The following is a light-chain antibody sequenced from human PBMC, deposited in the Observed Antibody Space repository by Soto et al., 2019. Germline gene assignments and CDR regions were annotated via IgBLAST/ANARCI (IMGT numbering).Light chain of an antibody. CDR1: SSDVGGYNY. CDR2: EVN. V-gene: IGLV2-8*01. CDR3: SSYAGSSNV. Sequence: QSALTQPPSASGSPGQSVAISCTGTSSDVGGYNYVSWYQQHPGKAPKLMSYEVNKRPSGVPDRLYGSKSGNTASLTVSGLQAEDEADYYCSSYAGSSNVFGPGTKLTVL. J-gene: IGLJ1*01.